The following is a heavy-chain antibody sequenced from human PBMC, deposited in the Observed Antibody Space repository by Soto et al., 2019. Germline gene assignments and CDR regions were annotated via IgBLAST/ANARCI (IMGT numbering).Heavy chain of an antibody. D-gene: IGHD1-26*01. V-gene: IGHV1-69*06. J-gene: IGHJ5*02. CDR2: VIPIFGTA. Sequence: SVKVSCKASGGTFSSYAISWVRQAPGQGLEWMGGVIPIFGTANYAQKFQGRVTITADKSTSTAYMELSSLRSEDTAVYYCARGSGSYYYNWFDPWGQGTLVTVSS. CDR3: ARGSGSYYYNWFDP. CDR1: GGTFSSYA.